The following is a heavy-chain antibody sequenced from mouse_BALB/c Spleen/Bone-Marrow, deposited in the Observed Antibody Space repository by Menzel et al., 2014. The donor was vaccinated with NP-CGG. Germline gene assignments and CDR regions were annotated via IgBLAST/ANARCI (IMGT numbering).Heavy chain of an antibody. CDR2: ISSGSSTI. D-gene: IGHD2-10*02. CDR3: AREGGYGNPGY. CDR1: GFTFSSFG. Sequence: EVKLVESGGGLVQPGGSRKLSCAASGFTFSSFGMHWVRQAPEKGLEWVAYISSGSSTIYYADTVKGRFTISRDNPKNTLFLQMTSLRSEDTAMYYCAREGGYGNPGYWGQGTTLTVSS. V-gene: IGHV5-17*02. J-gene: IGHJ2*01.